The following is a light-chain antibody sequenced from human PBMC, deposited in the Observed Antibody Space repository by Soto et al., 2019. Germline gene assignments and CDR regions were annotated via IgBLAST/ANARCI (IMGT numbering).Light chain of an antibody. J-gene: IGKJ4*01. CDR1: QSISNW. CDR3: QQYNSNPLT. Sequence: DIQMTQSPSTLSASVGDRVTITFRASQSISNWLAWYQQKPGKAPKLLIYDASSLESGVPSSFSGSGSGTEFTLTISSLQPDDFATYDCQQYNSNPLTFGGGTKVDIK. CDR2: DAS. V-gene: IGKV1-5*01.